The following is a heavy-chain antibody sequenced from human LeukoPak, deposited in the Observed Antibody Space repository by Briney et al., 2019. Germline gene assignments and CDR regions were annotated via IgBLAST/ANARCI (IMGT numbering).Heavy chain of an antibody. CDR2: LYYSGST. Sequence: SETLSLTCSVSGGSITSYYWNWIRQRPGKGLEWIGDLYYSGSTNYNPSLKSRVTISVDTSKNYFSLKLSSVTAADTAVYYCAREPSTHAFDIWGQGTMVTVSS. CDR3: AREPSTHAFDI. CDR1: GGSITSYY. V-gene: IGHV4-59*01. J-gene: IGHJ3*02.